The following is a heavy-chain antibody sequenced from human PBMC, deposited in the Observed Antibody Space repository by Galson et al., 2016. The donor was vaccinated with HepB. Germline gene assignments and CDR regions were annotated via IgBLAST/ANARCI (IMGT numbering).Heavy chain of an antibody. D-gene: IGHD6-6*01. J-gene: IGHJ4*02. V-gene: IGHV2-5*01. Sequence: PALVKPTQTLTLTCTFSGFSLSTSGVSVGWIRQPPGKALEWLGFIFWNGDTRYSPSLRSRLTITKDSSKNQVVITMTNMDPVDTATYYCAHRTYDRSSTFDHWGRGTLVTVSS. CDR2: IFWNGDT. CDR1: GFSLSTSGVS. CDR3: AHRTYDRSSTFDH.